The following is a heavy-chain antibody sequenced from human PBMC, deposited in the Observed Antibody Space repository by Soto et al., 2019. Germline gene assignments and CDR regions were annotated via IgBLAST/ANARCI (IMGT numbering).Heavy chain of an antibody. D-gene: IGHD6-6*01. V-gene: IGHV3-11*01. Sequence: PGGSLRLSCAASGFTFSDYYMSWIRQAPGKGLEWVSYISSSGSTIYYADSVKGRFTISRDNAKNSLYLQMNILRAEDTAVYYCARIRGAARPSYYYYMDVWGKGTTVTVSS. J-gene: IGHJ6*03. CDR1: GFTFSDYY. CDR3: ARIRGAARPSYYYYMDV. CDR2: ISSSGSTI.